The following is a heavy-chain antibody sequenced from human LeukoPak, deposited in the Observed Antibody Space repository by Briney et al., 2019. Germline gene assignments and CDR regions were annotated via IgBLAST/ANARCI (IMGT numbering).Heavy chain of an antibody. V-gene: IGHV3-49*04. CDR3: TRMGIVVVPAALEDYYYYYMDV. CDR2: IRSKAYGGTT. Sequence: GGSLRLSCTASGFTFGDYAMSWVRQAPGKGLEWVGFIRSKAYGGTTEYAASVKGRFTISRDDSKSIAYLQMNSLKTEDTAVYYCTRMGIVVVPAALEDYYYYYMDVWGKGTTVTVSS. CDR1: GFTFGDYA. D-gene: IGHD2-2*03. J-gene: IGHJ6*03.